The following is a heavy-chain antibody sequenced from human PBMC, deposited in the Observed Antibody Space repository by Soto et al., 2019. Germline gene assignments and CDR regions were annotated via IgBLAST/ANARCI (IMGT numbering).Heavy chain of an antibody. D-gene: IGHD3-22*01. CDR3: ARDTGDSSGFGAFDI. CDR1: GGSISSYY. CDR2: IYYSGST. J-gene: IGHJ3*02. Sequence: QVQLQESGPGLVKPSETLSLTCTVSGGSISSYYWSWIRQPPGKGLEWIGYIYYSGSTNYNPSLKSRVTISVDTSTNKFSLKLSSVTAADTAVYYCARDTGDSSGFGAFDIWGQGTMVTVSS. V-gene: IGHV4-59*01.